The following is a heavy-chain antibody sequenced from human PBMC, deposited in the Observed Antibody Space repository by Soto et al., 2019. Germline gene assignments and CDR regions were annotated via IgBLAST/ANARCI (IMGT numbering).Heavy chain of an antibody. CDR3: IRKYYNTLGHY. CDR2: ISWNHGGI. D-gene: IGHD3-9*01. CDR1: GFTCDDYA. J-gene: IGHJ4*02. Sequence: GGALRLSCVVSGFTCDDYAMHCVRQPPGKGLEWVSSISWNHGGIAYADSVRGRFTVSRDNAKNSLYLHMNSLRREDTALYYCIRKYYNTLGHYWGQGTLVTLSS. V-gene: IGHV3-9*01.